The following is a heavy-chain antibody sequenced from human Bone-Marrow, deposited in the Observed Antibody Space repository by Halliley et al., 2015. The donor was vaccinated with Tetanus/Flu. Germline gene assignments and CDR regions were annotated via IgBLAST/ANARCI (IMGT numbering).Heavy chain of an antibody. D-gene: IGHD6-19*01. CDR3: ATLGPGGYGSSDY. CDR2: ITKSGNTR. V-gene: IGHV3-11*01. Sequence: SGVTLSDYHMNWIRQAPGKGLEWVAYITKSGNTRDYADSVKGRITISRDNAKNSLYLQLNSLRAEDTAVYYCATLGPGGYGSSDYWCRGTLVAV. CDR1: GVTLSDYH. J-gene: IGHJ4*02.